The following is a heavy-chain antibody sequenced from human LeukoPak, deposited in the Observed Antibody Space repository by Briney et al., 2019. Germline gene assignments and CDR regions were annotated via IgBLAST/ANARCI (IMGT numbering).Heavy chain of an antibody. V-gene: IGHV3-21*01. CDR2: ISSSSSYI. Sequence: GGSLRLSCAASGFTFSSFWMTWVRQAPGKGLEWVSSISSSSSYIYYADSVKGRFTISRDNAKNSLYLQMNSLRAEDTAVYYCARDPEPTYYDILTGYFAHAFDIWGQGTMVTVSS. CDR3: ARDPEPTYYDILTGYFAHAFDI. D-gene: IGHD3-9*01. J-gene: IGHJ3*02. CDR1: GFTFSSFW.